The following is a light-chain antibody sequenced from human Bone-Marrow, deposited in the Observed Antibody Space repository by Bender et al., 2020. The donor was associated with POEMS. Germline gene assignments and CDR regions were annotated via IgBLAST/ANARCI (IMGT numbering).Light chain of an antibody. V-gene: IGLV2-14*02. CDR1: SSDVGSYNL. J-gene: IGLJ2*01. Sequence: QSALTQPASVSGSPRQSITISCTGTSSDVGSYNLVSWYQQHPGKAPKLMIYEVNERPSGVSNRFSGSKSGNTASLTISGLQAEDEADYYCSSYTTTSSQGVVFGGGTKLTVL. CDR3: SSYTTTSSQGVV. CDR2: EVN.